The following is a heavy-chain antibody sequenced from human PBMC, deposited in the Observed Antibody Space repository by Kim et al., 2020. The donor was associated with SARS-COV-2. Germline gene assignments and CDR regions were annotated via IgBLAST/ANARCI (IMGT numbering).Heavy chain of an antibody. J-gene: IGHJ4*02. Sequence: SHADAVEGRLTVSRDNAKNSLYLRMNYLRDEETAVYYCARSGNGYNAFGIWGQGVLVTVSS. D-gene: IGHD5-12*01. CDR3: ARSGNGYNAFGI. V-gene: IGHV3-11*01.